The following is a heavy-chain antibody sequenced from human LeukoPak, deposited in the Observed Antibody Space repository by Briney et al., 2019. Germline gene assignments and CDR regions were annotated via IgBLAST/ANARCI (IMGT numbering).Heavy chain of an antibody. V-gene: IGHV3-48*03. J-gene: IGHJ4*02. Sequence: GGSLRLSCAAPGFTFSSYEMNWVRQAPGKGLEWVSYISSSGSTIYYADSVKGRFTISRDNAKNSLYLQMNSLRAEDTAVYYCARDRSDILTGYLDYWGQGTLVTVSS. CDR2: ISSSGSTI. CDR1: GFTFSSYE. CDR3: ARDRSDILTGYLDY. D-gene: IGHD3-9*01.